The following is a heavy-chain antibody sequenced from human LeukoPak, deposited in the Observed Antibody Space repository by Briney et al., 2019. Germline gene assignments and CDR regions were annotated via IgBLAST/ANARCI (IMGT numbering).Heavy chain of an antibody. J-gene: IGHJ4*02. CDR1: GYTFTDYY. V-gene: IGHV1-2*02. CDR3: ANIGYNHYFDY. CDR2: INPNSGGT. Sequence: VASVKVSCKSSGYTFTDYYMHWVRQAPGQGLEWMGWINPNSGGTNYAQKFQGRVTMTRDTSITTAYMELSSLRSDDTAVYYCANIGYNHYFDYWGQGTLVTVSS. D-gene: IGHD5-24*01.